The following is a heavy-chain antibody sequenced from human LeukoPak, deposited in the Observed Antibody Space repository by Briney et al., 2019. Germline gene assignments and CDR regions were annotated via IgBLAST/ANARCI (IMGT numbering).Heavy chain of an antibody. Sequence: PSQTLSLTCTVSAGSISSGDYYWSWVRQPAGKGLEWIGRIYSPGTYYNYNPSLKSRVTISIDTSKNQFSLRLTSVTAADTAVYYCVRGIGTSYDSSRDAFDIWGQGTMVSVSS. CDR1: AGSISSGDYY. D-gene: IGHD3-22*01. CDR3: VRGIGTSYDSSRDAFDI. J-gene: IGHJ3*02. V-gene: IGHV4-61*02. CDR2: IYSPGTY.